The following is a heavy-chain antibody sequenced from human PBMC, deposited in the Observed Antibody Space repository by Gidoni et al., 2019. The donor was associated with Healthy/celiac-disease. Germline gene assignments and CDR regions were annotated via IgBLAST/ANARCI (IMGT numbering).Heavy chain of an antibody. CDR1: GGSISRSSYY. Sequence: QLQLQESGPGLVKPSETLSLTCTVSGGSISRSSYYWGWIRQPPGKGLEWIGSIYYSGSTYYNPSLKSRVTISVDTSKNQFSLKLSSVTAADTAVYYCARARRDIVVVPAASGYYYYGMDVWGQGTTVTVSS. V-gene: IGHV4-39*01. CDR3: ARARRDIVVVPAASGYYYYGMDV. CDR2: IYYSGST. D-gene: IGHD2-2*01. J-gene: IGHJ6*02.